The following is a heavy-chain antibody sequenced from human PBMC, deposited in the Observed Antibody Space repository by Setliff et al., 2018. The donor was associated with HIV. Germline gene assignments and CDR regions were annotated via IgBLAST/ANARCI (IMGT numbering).Heavy chain of an antibody. D-gene: IGHD2-21*01. CDR3: AKHECCGGCYYYMDV. Sequence: PGGSLRLSCAASGFTFSSYAMSWVRQTPEKGLEWVSIITSGSRTDYVDSVKGRFTISRDNSKNTLYLQLNSLRPEDTAIYYCAKHECCGGCYYYMDVWGKGTTVTVSS. CDR2: ITSGSRT. CDR1: GFTFSSYA. V-gene: IGHV3-23*01. J-gene: IGHJ6*03.